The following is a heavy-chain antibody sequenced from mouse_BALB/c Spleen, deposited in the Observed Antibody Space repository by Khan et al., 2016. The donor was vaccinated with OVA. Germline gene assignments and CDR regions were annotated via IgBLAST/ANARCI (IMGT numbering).Heavy chain of an antibody. CDR2: ISNGGGST. CDR3: ARHGNYVSFDY. CDR1: GFTFSSYI. Sequence: EVELVESGGGLVQPGGSLKLSCAASGFTFSSYIMSWVRQTPEKRLEWVAYISNGGGSTYYQDTVKGRVTISRDNAKNTLYLQMSSLKSEDTAMYYCARHGNYVSFDYWGQGTTLTVSS. D-gene: IGHD2-1*01. V-gene: IGHV5-12-2*01. J-gene: IGHJ2*01.